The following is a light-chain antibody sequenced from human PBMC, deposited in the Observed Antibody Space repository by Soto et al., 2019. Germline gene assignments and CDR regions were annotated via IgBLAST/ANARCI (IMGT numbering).Light chain of an antibody. V-gene: IGKV1-9*01. CDR3: QQYGSSPTWT. Sequence: MQLTSSPSSLSASVGDRVTITCRASQGISNFLAWYKQKPGKAPKLLIYAASTLQSGVPSRFSGSGSGTDFTLTISSLQPEDFAVYYCQQYGSSPTWTFGQGTKVDIK. CDR1: QGISNF. J-gene: IGKJ1*01. CDR2: AAS.